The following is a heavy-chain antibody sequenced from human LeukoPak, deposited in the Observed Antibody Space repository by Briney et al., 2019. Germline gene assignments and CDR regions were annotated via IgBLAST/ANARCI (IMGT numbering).Heavy chain of an antibody. CDR1: GFTFSSYS. D-gene: IGHD3-3*01. Sequence: GGSLRLSCAASGFTFSSYSMNWVRQAPGKGLEWVSSISSSSSYIYYADSVKGRFTISRDNAKNSLYLQMNSLRAEDTAVYYCTRVESGYPGRDYYYYGMDVWGQGTTVTVSS. CDR3: TRVESGYPGRDYYYYGMDV. J-gene: IGHJ6*02. CDR2: ISSSSSYI. V-gene: IGHV3-21*01.